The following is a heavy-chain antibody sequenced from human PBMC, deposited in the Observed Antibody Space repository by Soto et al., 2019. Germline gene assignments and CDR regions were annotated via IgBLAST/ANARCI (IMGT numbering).Heavy chain of an antibody. CDR1: GFTFSSYS. D-gene: IGHD3-9*01. V-gene: IGHV3-21*01. J-gene: IGHJ3*02. CDR2: ISSSSYI. CDR3: ARYDYDILTGPSDDAFDI. Sequence: EVQLVESGGGLVKPGGSLRLSCAASGFTFSSYSMNWVRQAPGKGLEWVSSISSSSYIYYADSVKGRFTISRDNAKNSLYLQMNSLRAEDTAVYYCARYDYDILTGPSDDAFDIWGQGTMVTVSS.